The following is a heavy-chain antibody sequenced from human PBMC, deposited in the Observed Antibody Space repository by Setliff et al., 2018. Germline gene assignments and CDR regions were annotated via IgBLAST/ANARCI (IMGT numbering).Heavy chain of an antibody. D-gene: IGHD2-2*01. V-gene: IGHV4-59*12. CDR3: AREGRSSTRGWYMDA. CDR2: VYYTGLA. J-gene: IGHJ6*03. Sequence: PSETLSLTCNVSGDSIGTYYWSWIRLPPGKGLEYIGYVYYTGLANYKPSLKSRATISVDTSKNQFSLKLTSMTAADTAVYFCAREGRSSTRGWYMDAWGKGTSVTVSS. CDR1: GDSIGTYY.